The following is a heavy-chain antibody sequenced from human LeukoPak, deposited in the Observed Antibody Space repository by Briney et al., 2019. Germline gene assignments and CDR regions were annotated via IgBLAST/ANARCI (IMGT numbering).Heavy chain of an antibody. CDR2: MWSDGSNK. J-gene: IGHJ4*02. D-gene: IGHD2/OR15-2a*01. CDR1: GFTFSSYD. CDR3: ARNSALDY. Sequence: GGSLRLSCAASGFTFSSYDMHWVRQAPGKGLEWVAVMWSDGSNKYHADSVKGRFTISRDNSKNTLYLQMNCLRAEDTAVYYCARNSALDYWGQGTLVTVSS. V-gene: IGHV3-33*01.